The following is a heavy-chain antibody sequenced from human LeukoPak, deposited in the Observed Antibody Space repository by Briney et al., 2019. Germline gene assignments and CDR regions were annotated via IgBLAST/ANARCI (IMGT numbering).Heavy chain of an antibody. D-gene: IGHD6-13*01. J-gene: IGHJ4*02. V-gene: IGHV3-66*01. CDR3: ARGAGSSPLGN. CDR1: GFTVSRNS. Sequence: GGSLRLSCVASGFTVSRNSMSWVRQTPGKGLEWVSIVYSGGTTYYADSVKDRFTISRDNPKNTLYLQMNSLRAEDTAVYYCARGAGSSPLGNWGQGTLVTVSS. CDR2: VYSGGTT.